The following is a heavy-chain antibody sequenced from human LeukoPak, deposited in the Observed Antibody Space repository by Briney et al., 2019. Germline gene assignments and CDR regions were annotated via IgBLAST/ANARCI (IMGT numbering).Heavy chain of an antibody. CDR2: IYYSGST. D-gene: IGHD4-17*01. Sequence: SQTLSLTCTVSGGSISSGGYYWSWIRQHPGKGLEWIGYIYYSGSTYYNPPLKSRVTISVDTSKNQFSLKLSSVTAEDTSVYYCARAITVTVGLYAGCHFDYWGQGTLVTVSS. CDR3: ARAITVTVGLYAGCHFDY. J-gene: IGHJ4*02. CDR1: GGSISSGGYY. V-gene: IGHV4-31*03.